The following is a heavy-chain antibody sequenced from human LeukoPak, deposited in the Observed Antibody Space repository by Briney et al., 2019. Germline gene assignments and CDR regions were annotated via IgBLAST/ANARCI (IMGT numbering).Heavy chain of an antibody. Sequence: SETLSLTCTVSGGSISNKYWSWIRQPPGKGLEWIGYIYYSGSTNYNPSLKSRVTILVDTSKNQFSLKLSSVTAADTAVYYCARGGSWFDPWGQGTLVTVSS. CDR2: IYYSGST. CDR1: GGSISNKY. CDR3: ARGGSWFDP. V-gene: IGHV4-59*01. J-gene: IGHJ5*02.